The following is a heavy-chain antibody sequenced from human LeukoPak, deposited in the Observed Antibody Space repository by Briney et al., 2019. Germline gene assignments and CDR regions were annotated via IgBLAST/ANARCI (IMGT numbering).Heavy chain of an antibody. V-gene: IGHV3-66*02. CDR2: IYSGGST. D-gene: IGHD2-2*01. J-gene: IGHJ6*02. CDR1: GFTVSSNY. Sequence: PGGSLRLSCAASGFTVSSNYMSWVRQAPGKGLEWVSVIYSGGSTYYADSVKGRFTISRDNSKNTLYLQMNSLRAEDTAVYYCARDRRYCSSTSCYFYYYYGMDVWGQGTTVTVS. CDR3: ARDRRYCSSTSCYFYYYYGMDV.